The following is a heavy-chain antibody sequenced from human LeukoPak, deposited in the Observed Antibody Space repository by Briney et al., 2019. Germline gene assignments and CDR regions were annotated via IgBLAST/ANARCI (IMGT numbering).Heavy chain of an antibody. CDR1: GASISGYY. D-gene: IGHD3-3*01. CDR3: AREGTAFWHWFDP. Sequence: PSETLSLTCSVSGASISGYYWSWIRQPPGKGLDWIGYIYHSGDTNYNPSLKSRVTISVDTSKNQFSLNLNSVTAADTALYYCAREGTAFWHWFDPWGQGTLVTVSS. V-gene: IGHV4-59*01. J-gene: IGHJ5*02. CDR2: IYHSGDT.